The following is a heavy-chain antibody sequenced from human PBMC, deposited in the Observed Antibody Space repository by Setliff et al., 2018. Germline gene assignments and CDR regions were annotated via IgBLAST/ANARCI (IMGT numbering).Heavy chain of an antibody. CDR1: GDSFSDYY. Sequence: SETLSLTCVVYGDSFSDYYWSWIRQPPGKRLEWIEEINHRGSTNYSPSLRSRVTMSVDTSKKQLSLKLSTVTAADTAVYYCARAGSTTSCEEALDYWSQGTLVTVSS. CDR2: INHRGST. J-gene: IGHJ4*02. D-gene: IGHD2-2*01. V-gene: IGHV4-34*01. CDR3: ARAGSTTSCEEALDY.